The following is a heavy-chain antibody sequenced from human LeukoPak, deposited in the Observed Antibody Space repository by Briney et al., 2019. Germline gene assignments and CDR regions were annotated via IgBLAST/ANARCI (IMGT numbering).Heavy chain of an antibody. Sequence: PSQTLSLTCTVSGGSISSTSYYWGWIRQPPGKGLEWIGNIFYGGSTYYNPSLRSRVTISLDASKNQFSLKLTSVTAADTAVYYCARLVVVVAATRSDAFDIWGQGTMVTVSS. J-gene: IGHJ3*02. V-gene: IGHV4-39*01. CDR2: IFYGGST. D-gene: IGHD2-15*01. CDR3: ARLVVVVAATRSDAFDI. CDR1: GGSISSTSYY.